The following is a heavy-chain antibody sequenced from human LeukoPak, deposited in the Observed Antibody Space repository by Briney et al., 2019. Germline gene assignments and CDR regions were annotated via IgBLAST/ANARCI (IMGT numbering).Heavy chain of an antibody. Sequence: GASVKVSCKASGYTFTSYDINWVRQAPGQGLEWMGWMNPNSGNTGYAQKFQGRVTMTRNTSISTAYMELSSLRSEDTAVYYCARGPTVVNPCFDYWGQGTLVTVSS. J-gene: IGHJ4*02. D-gene: IGHD4-23*01. V-gene: IGHV1-8*01. CDR2: MNPNSGNT. CDR3: ARGPTVVNPCFDY. CDR1: GYTFTSYD.